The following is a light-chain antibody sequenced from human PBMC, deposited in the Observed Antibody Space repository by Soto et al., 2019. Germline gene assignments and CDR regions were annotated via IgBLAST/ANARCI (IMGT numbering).Light chain of an antibody. J-gene: IGKJ4*01. CDR3: QQYNNWPPVT. V-gene: IGKV3-15*01. CDR1: QSVTNN. Sequence: ELVMTQSPATLSLSPGERATLSCGASQSVTNNLAWYQQKPGQAPRLLIYGASTRATGVPARFSGSGFGTEFALTISTLQSEDFAVYYCQQYNNWPPVTFGGGTKVDIK. CDR2: GAS.